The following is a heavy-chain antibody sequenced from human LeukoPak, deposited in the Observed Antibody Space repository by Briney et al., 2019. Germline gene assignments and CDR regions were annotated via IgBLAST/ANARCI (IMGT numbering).Heavy chain of an antibody. D-gene: IGHD2-2*01. J-gene: IGHJ4*02. CDR2: ISYDGSNK. CDR3: ARDKIQRIDY. Sequence: GGSLTLSRAASGFTFSSYAMHWLRQAPGKGLEGVAVISYDGSNKYYADSVKGRFTISRDNSKNTLYLQMNSLRAEDTAVYYCARDKIQRIDYWGQGTLVTVSS. V-gene: IGHV3-30-3*01. CDR1: GFTFSSYA.